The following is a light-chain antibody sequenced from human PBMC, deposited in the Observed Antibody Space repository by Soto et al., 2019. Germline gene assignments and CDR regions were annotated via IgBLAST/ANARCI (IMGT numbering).Light chain of an antibody. V-gene: IGLV2-11*01. CDR2: DVS. Sequence: QSPLTQPRSVSGSPGQSVTISCTGTSSDVGGYNYVSGYQQHPGKAPKVMIYDVSERPSGVPDRFSGSKSGNTASLTISGLQAEDEADYYCCSYAGSPRYVLGTGTKLTVL. CDR3: CSYAGSPRYV. J-gene: IGLJ1*01. CDR1: SSDVGGYNY.